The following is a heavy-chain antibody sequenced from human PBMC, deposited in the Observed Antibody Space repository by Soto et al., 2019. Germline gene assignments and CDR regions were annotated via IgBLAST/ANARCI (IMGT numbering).Heavy chain of an antibody. V-gene: IGHV4-30-4*02. CDR3: AGGTDGKKVAY. CDR1: GVSISSGDYY. D-gene: IGHD5-12*01. J-gene: IGHJ4*02. Sequence: SDTLSLTCTVSGVSISSGDYYWILIRQPPGKGLEWIGYIYYSGSTYYNPSPKSRVTISVDTSKNQFSLKLSSVTAADTAVYYCAGGTDGKKVAYWGQGTLVTVSS. CDR2: IYYSGST.